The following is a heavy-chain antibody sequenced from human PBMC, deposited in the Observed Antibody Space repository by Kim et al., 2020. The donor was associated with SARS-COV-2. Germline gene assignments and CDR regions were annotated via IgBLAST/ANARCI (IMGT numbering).Heavy chain of an antibody. D-gene: IGHD2-21*02. J-gene: IGHJ6*02. CDR2: IYYSGST. Sequence: SETLSLTCTVSGGSISSGGYYWSWIRQHPGKGLEWIGYIYYSGSTYYNPSLKSRVTISVDTSKNQFSLKLSSVTAADTAVYYCARDLRPVVVTAREDYYYGMDVWGQGTTVTVSS. CDR1: GGSISSGGYY. V-gene: IGHV4-31*03. CDR3: ARDLRPVVVTAREDYYYGMDV.